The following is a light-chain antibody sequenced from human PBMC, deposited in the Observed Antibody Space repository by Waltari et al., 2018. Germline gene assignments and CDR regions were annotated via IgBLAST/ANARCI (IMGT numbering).Light chain of an antibody. CDR1: KLGDKF. CDR2: QDN. Sequence: SYELTQPPSVSVSPAQTASITCSGDKLGDKFASWYQQKPGQSPVLVIFQDNKRPSGIPGRFSGSNSGNTATLTSSGTQAMDEADYYCQAWDNRIAWGVFGGGTKLTVL. J-gene: IGLJ3*02. CDR3: QAWDNRIAWGV. V-gene: IGLV3-1*01.